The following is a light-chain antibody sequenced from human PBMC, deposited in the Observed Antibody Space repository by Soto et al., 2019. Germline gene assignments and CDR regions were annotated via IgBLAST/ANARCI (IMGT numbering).Light chain of an antibody. CDR1: NIGSRN. CDR3: QHYDWSLTWT. J-gene: IGLJ1*01. Sequence: SYELTQPPSVSVAPGQAASITCGGDNIGSRNVHWYQQKPGQAPVLVLYDSFDRPSGIPERISGSNSGNTATLTISELEPEDFAVYYCQHYDWSLTWTFGPGTKV. CDR2: DSF. V-gene: IGLV3-21*02.